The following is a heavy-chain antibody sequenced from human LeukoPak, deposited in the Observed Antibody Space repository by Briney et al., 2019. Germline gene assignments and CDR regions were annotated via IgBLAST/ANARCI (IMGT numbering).Heavy chain of an antibody. V-gene: IGHV3-30*04. J-gene: IGHJ4*02. CDR1: GFTFSDHA. Sequence: GGSLRLSCTASGFTFSDHAMHWVRQAPGKGLEWVAIMSFDGSHERYGDSVKGRFTLSRDNSKNTLYLQINSLRTEDTAVYYCARGGKCSDGKCYLIDYWGQGTLVTVSS. CDR2: MSFDGSHE. D-gene: IGHD2-15*01. CDR3: ARGGKCSDGKCYLIDY.